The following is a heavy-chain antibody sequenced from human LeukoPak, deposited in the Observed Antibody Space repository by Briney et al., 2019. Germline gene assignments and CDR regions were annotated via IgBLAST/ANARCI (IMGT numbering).Heavy chain of an antibody. V-gene: IGHV1-18*01. J-gene: IGHJ4*02. Sequence: GASVKVSCKASGYTFTSYGISWARQAPGQGLEWMGWISTYNGNTNYAQKLQGRVTMTTDTSTSTAYMELRSLRSDDTAVYYCARDAGSIAAAGSLSDYWGQGTLVTVSS. D-gene: IGHD6-13*01. CDR1: GYTFTSYG. CDR3: ARDAGSIAAAGSLSDY. CDR2: ISTYNGNT.